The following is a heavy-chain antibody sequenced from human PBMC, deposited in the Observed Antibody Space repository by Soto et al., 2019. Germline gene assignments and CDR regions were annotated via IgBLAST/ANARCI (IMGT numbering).Heavy chain of an antibody. CDR3: AQSAYAYGLPGEY. J-gene: IGHJ4*02. CDR1: GFSLTINRVG. V-gene: IGHV2-5*02. CDR2: IYSDEDK. D-gene: IGHD3-10*01. Sequence: QITLKESGPTLVKPTQTLTLTCTFSGFSLTINRVGVGWIRQPPGKALEWLALIYSDEDKRYNPSLKNRLTINEDSSKNQGVLTMPNMDPVDTATYYRAQSAYAYGLPGEYWGQGTLVTVPP.